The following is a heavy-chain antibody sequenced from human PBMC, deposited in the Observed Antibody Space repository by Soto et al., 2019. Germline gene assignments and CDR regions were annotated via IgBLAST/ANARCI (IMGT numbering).Heavy chain of an antibody. Sequence: PSETLSLTCAVYGGSFSGYYWSWIRKPPGKGLEWIGEINHSGSTNYNPSLKSRVTISVDTSKNQFSLKLSSVTAADTAVYYCARGHHDNLDYWGQGTLVTVSS. J-gene: IGHJ4*02. D-gene: IGHD3-22*01. V-gene: IGHV4-34*01. CDR3: ARGHHDNLDY. CDR2: INHSGST. CDR1: GGSFSGYY.